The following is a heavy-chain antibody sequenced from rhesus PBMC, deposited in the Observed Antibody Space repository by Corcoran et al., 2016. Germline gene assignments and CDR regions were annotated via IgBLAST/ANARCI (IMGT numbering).Heavy chain of an antibody. CDR1: GYTFTDYY. CDR3: ARGGPDYGSNYGLDS. V-gene: IGHV1-111*02. D-gene: IGHD4-4*01. CDR2: VDPEDGEA. J-gene: IGHJ6*01. Sequence: EVQLVQSGAEVKKPGASVKISCKASGYTFTDYYLHWVRQAPGKGLEWMGRVDPEDGEAIHEQKFQDRVIITADRATDTGYMELGSLRSEDTAVDYCARGGPDYGSNYGLDSWGQGVVVTVSS.